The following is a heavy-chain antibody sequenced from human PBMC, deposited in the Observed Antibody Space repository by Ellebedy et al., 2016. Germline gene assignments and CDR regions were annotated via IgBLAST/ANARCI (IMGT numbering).Heavy chain of an antibody. D-gene: IGHD6-19*01. J-gene: IGHJ4*02. CDR1: GYSFTTYW. Sequence: GGSLRLXXKGSGYSFTTYWIAWVRQMPGKGLEWMGIIYPGDSDTRYSPSFQGQVTISADKSISTAYLQWSSLKASDTAMYYCARRSVAGTGDYWGQGTLVTVSS. CDR2: IYPGDSDT. V-gene: IGHV5-51*01. CDR3: ARRSVAGTGDY.